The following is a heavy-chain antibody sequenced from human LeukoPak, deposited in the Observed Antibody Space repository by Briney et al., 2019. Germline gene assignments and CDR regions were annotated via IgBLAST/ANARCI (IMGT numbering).Heavy chain of an antibody. D-gene: IGHD1-26*01. V-gene: IGHV3-30-3*01. CDR1: GFTFSSYA. CDR2: ISYDGSNK. CDR3: ARAQSGAYYYYGMDV. J-gene: IGHJ6*02. Sequence: GGSLRLSCAASGFTFSSYAMHWVRQAPGKGLEWVAVISYDGSNKYYADSVKGRFTIPRDNSKNTLYLQMNSLRAEDTAVYYCARAQSGAYYYYGMDVWGQGTTVTVSS.